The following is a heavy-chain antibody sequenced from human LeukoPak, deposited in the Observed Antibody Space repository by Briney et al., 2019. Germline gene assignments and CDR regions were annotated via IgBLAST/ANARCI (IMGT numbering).Heavy chain of an antibody. CDR3: TKRRYCDNMRCHDFDY. J-gene: IGHJ4*02. CDR1: GFTFSNYA. CDR2: VSDGGEAT. V-gene: IGHV3-23*01. D-gene: IGHD2/OR15-2a*01. Sequence: GGSLRHSCAASGFTFSNYALRWVRQAPGKGVEGVAAVSDGGEATYYGDSVQARFTVSRDSAKNTVYLQMYSLRVGHTAVYYCTKRRYCDNMRCHDFDYGNQGTLVTVYS.